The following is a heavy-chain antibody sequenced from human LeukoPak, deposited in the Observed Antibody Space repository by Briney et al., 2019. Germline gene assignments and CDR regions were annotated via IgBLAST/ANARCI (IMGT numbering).Heavy chain of an antibody. CDR3: ARDRAHCSSTSCLSIHAFDI. D-gene: IGHD2-2*01. CDR2: IYYSGST. Sequence: TSETLSLTCTVSGGSISSGDYYWSWIRQPPGKGLEWIGYIYYSGSTYYNPSLKSRVTISVDTSKNQFSLKLSSVTAADTAVYYCARDRAHCSSTSCLSIHAFDIWGQGTMVTVSS. CDR1: GGSISSGDYY. V-gene: IGHV4-30-4*08. J-gene: IGHJ3*02.